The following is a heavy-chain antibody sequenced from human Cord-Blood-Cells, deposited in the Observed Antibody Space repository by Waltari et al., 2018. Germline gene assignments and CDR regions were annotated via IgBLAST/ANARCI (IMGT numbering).Heavy chain of an antibody. CDR2: IYWDDDK. D-gene: IGHD1-26*01. CDR3: APYGIVGATDAFDI. Sequence: QLTLKESGPTLVKPTQTLTLTCTFSGFSLSTSGVGVGWIRQPPGKALEWLALIYWDDDKRYSPSLKSKLTITKDTSNTQVVLTLTNMDTVDTGTYYCAPYGIVGATDAFDIWGQGTMVTVSS. J-gene: IGHJ3*02. CDR1: GFSLSTSGVG. V-gene: IGHV2-5*02.